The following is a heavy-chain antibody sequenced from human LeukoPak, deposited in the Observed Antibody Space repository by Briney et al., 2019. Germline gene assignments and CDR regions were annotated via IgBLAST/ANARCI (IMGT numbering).Heavy chain of an antibody. D-gene: IGHD6-13*01. Sequence: PGGSLRLSCAASGFIFRDYRMNWVRQSPGKGLEWVSSITWSSTYIYYADSVRGRFTISRDNAKNSLYLQMNSLRAEDTAVYYCARGSSSRGSDYWGQGTLVTVSS. J-gene: IGHJ4*02. CDR1: GFIFRDYR. V-gene: IGHV3-21*01. CDR3: ARGSSSRGSDY. CDR2: ITWSSTYI.